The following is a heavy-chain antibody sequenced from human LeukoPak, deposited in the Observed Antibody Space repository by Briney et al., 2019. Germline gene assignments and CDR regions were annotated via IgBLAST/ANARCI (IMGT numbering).Heavy chain of an antibody. Sequence: GGSLRLSCAASGFTVSSNYMSWVRQAPGKGLEWVSVIYSGGSTYYADSVKGRFTISRDNSNNTLYLQMNSLRAEDTAVYYCARETTAGRYYYYGMDVWGQGTTVTVSS. CDR1: GFTVSSNY. V-gene: IGHV3-66*01. CDR3: ARETTAGRYYYYGMDV. J-gene: IGHJ6*02. CDR2: IYSGGST. D-gene: IGHD2-21*02.